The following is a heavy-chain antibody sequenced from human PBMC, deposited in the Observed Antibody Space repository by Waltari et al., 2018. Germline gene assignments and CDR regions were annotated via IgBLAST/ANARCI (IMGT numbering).Heavy chain of an antibody. V-gene: IGHV3-7*01. D-gene: IGHD3-3*01. J-gene: IGHJ4*02. CDR1: GYSISSGYY. CDR2: IKQDGSEK. CDR3: ARESITIFGVPHFDY. Sequence: VQLQESGPGLVKPSETLSLTCAVSGYSISSGYYWGWIRQPPGKGLEWVANIKQDGSEKYYVDSVKGRFTISRDNAKNSLYLQMNSLRAEDTAVYYCARESITIFGVPHFDYWGQGTLVTVSS.